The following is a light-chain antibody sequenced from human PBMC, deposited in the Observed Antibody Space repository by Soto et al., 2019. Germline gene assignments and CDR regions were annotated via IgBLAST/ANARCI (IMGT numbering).Light chain of an antibody. CDR1: QSVSSSY. CDR3: LQYGSSPPMYT. CDR2: CTA. Sequence: EIVLTQSPGTLSLSPGERATLSCRASQSVSSSYLAWYQQRPGQAPRLLIYCTASGATGIPDGFIGSGAGTDFTLTISRLEPEDFAVYYCLQYGSSPPMYTFGQGTKLEIK. J-gene: IGKJ2*01. V-gene: IGKV3-20*01.